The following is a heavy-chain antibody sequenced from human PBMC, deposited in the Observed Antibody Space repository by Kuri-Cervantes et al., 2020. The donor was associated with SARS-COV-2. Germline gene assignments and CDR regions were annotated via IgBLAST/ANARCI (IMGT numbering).Heavy chain of an antibody. CDR2: IYSGGST. CDR1: GFTVSSNY. V-gene: IGHV3-53*01. D-gene: IGHD4-11*01. CDR3: AKDRNGLLDFDY. J-gene: IGHJ4*02. Sequence: GESLKISCAASGFTVSSNYMSWVRQAPGKGLEWVSVIYSGGSTYYADSVKGRFTISRDNSKNTLYLQMNSPRADDTAVYYCAKDRNGLLDFDYWGQGTLVTVSS.